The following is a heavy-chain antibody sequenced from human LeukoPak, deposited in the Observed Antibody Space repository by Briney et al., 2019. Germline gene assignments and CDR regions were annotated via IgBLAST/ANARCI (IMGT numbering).Heavy chain of an antibody. CDR3: ARLDSRGDQYI. Sequence: PSETLSLTCTVSGGSISSTTFSWGWIREPPGKGLEWSGQKYISGLTEYSPSLRSRATISVDTSKNQFSLKLASVTAADTAVYYCARLDSRGDQYIWGRGILVTLSS. D-gene: IGHD2-21*02. CDR1: GGSISSTTFS. CDR2: KYISGLT. V-gene: IGHV4-39*01. J-gene: IGHJ4*02.